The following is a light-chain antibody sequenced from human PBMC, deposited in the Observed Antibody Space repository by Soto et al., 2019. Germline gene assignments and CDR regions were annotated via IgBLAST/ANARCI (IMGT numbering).Light chain of an antibody. V-gene: IGKV3-20*01. Sequence: EIVLTHSPCTLPLSPGQRAPLSCTVSQSVSSSWLAWYQQKPGQAPRLLIYGASSWESGVPSRFSGSGSGTEFTLTISSLEPEDFAVYYCHQYGSYSCTFGQGTKVDIK. J-gene: IGKJ1*01. CDR3: HQYGSYSCT. CDR2: GAS. CDR1: QSVSSSW.